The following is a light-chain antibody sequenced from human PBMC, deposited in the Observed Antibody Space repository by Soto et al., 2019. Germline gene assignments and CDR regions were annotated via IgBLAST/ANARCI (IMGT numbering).Light chain of an antibody. J-gene: IGKJ5*01. CDR1: QSVSSY. V-gene: IGKV3-11*01. Sequence: IVLTQSPATLSLPPGARATLSCRASQSVSSYLAWYQQKPGQAPRLLIYDASNRATGIPARFSGSGSGTDFNLTISSLEPEDFAVYYCQQRSNWPQITFGQGTRLEIK. CDR3: QQRSNWPQIT. CDR2: DAS.